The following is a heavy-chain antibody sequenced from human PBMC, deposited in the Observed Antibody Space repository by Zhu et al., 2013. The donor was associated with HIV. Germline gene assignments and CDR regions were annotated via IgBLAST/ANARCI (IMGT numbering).Heavy chain of an antibody. CDR1: GYTFTSYD. Sequence: QVQLVQSGAEVKKPGASVKVSCKASGYTFTSYDINWVRQATGQGLEWMGWMNPNSGNTGYAQKFQGRVTMTRNTSISTAYMELSSLRSEDTAVYYCARVRYGYDILTGYFDYWGQGTLVTVSS. J-gene: IGHJ4*02. D-gene: IGHD3-9*01. V-gene: IGHV1-8*01. CDR3: ARVRYGYDILTGYFDY. CDR2: MNPNSGNT.